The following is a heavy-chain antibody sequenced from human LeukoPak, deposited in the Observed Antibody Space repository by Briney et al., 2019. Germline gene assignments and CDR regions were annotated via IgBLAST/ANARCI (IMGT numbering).Heavy chain of an antibody. CDR3: ASQYCSSTSCYGIFDY. CDR1: GFTFSSYW. J-gene: IGHJ4*02. D-gene: IGHD2-2*01. V-gene: IGHV3-7*01. Sequence: QPGGSLRLSCAASGFTFSSYWMSWVRQAPGKGLEWVANIKQDGSEKYYVDSVKGRFTISRDNAKNSLYLQMNSLRAEDTAVYYCASQYCSSTSCYGIFDYWGQGTLVTVSS. CDR2: IKQDGSEK.